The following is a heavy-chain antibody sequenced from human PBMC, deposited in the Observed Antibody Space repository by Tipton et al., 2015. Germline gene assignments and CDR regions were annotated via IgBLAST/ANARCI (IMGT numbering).Heavy chain of an antibody. CDR2: ISGSASST. V-gene: IGHV3-23*01. Sequence: SLRLSCAASGFTFSSYAMSWVRQAPGKGLEWVSAISGSASSTYYADSVKGRFTISRDNFNNTLYLLMNSLRVEDTAVYYCAKDRRAVAAAGLYWYYGMDVWGQGTTVTVSS. CDR3: AKDRRAVAAAGLYWYYGMDV. CDR1: GFTFSSYA. J-gene: IGHJ6*02. D-gene: IGHD6-13*01.